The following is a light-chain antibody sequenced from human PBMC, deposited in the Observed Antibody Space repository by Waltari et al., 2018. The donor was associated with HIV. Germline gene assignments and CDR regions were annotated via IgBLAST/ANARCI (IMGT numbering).Light chain of an antibody. J-gene: IGLJ2*01. CDR1: NIGVKS. CDR2: DDD. CDR3: QVWDSSSDHRI. Sequence: SYVLTQPPSESVAPGQPARIPCAGKNIGVKSVHCYQQKPGQAPVLAIYDDDERPSGIRERFSGSSSGNTATLTINRVEAGDEADYYCQVWDSSSDHRIFGGGTKLTVL. V-gene: IGLV3-21*02.